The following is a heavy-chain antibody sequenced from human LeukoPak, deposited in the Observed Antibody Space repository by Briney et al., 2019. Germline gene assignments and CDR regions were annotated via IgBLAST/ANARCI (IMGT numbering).Heavy chain of an antibody. CDR1: GFTFSGFW. CDR3: ARLRPYSSTWYAYYGMDV. CDR2: IKQDGSEK. Sequence: PGGSLRLSCAASGFTFSGFWMTWVRQAPGKGLEWVANIKQDGSEKYYVDSVKGRFTISRDNAKNSLYLQMDSLRAEDTAVYYCARLRPYSSTWYAYYGMDVWGQGATVTVSS. D-gene: IGHD6-13*01. J-gene: IGHJ6*02. V-gene: IGHV3-7*04.